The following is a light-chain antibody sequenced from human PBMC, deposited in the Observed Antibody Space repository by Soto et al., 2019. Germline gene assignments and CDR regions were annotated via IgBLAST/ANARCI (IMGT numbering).Light chain of an antibody. CDR1: QSVSSNS. V-gene: IGKV3-20*01. CDR2: GTS. J-gene: IGKJ1*01. Sequence: EIVLTQSPGTLSLSPGESATLSCRASQSVSSNSLAWYRRNPGQPPSLLIYGTSTRATDIPRRFSGSGSGTEFTLIITRLEPEDFAVYFCQQYGDSPPTFGQGTKVEVK. CDR3: QQYGDSPPT.